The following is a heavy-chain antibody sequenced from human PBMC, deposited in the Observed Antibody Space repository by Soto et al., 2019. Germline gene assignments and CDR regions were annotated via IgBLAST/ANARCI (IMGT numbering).Heavy chain of an antibody. D-gene: IGHD2-15*01. CDR3: ARPQPGYCSGGICYLDV. CDR1: GYTFTSYG. V-gene: IGHV1-18*01. Sequence: ASVKVSCKASGYTFTSYGISWVRQAPGQGLEWMGWISAYNGNTNYAQKLQGRVTMTTDTSTSTAYMELRSLRSDDTAVYYCARPQPGYCSGGICYLDVWGKGTTVTVSS. J-gene: IGHJ6*04. CDR2: ISAYNGNT.